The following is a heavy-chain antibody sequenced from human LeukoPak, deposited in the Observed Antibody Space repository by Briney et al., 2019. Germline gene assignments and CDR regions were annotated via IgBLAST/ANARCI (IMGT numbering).Heavy chain of an antibody. CDR1: GFTFSSYA. V-gene: IGHV3-30-3*01. J-gene: IGHJ6*03. CDR2: ISYDGSNK. D-gene: IGHD3-16*01. CDR3: ARGERRASYYYYYYMDV. Sequence: PGGSLRLSCAASGFTFSSYAMHWVRQAPGKGLEWVAVISYDGSNKYYADSVKGRFTISRDNSKNTLYLQMNSLRAEDTAVYYCARGERRASYYYYYYMDVWGKGTTVTVSS.